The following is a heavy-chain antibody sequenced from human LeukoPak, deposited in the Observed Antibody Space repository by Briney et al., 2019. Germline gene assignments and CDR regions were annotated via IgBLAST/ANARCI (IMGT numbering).Heavy chain of an antibody. D-gene: IGHD4-23*01. CDR3: ARPQTVVTPPGATDV. CDR1: GFAFSSYN. CDR2: VSSGSRTI. V-gene: IGHV3-48*04. Sequence: GGSLRLSCAASGFAFSSYNMNWVRQAPGKGLEWVSFVSSGSRTIYYADFVKGRFTISRDNAKNSLYLQMNSLRADDTPLYFCARPQTVVTPPGATDVWGQGATVTVSS. J-gene: IGHJ6*02.